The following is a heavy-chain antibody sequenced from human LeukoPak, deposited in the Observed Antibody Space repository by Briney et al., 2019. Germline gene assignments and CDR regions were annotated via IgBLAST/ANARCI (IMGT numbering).Heavy chain of an antibody. J-gene: IGHJ4*02. CDR3: ARADSSGWFDY. CDR2: ISGSGSAI. V-gene: IGHV3-11*01. CDR1: GFTFSDYY. Sequence: GGSLRLSCAASGFTFSDYYMSWIRQAPGKGLECLSYISGSGSAIVYADSVKGRFTISRDNSKNTLYLQMNSLRAEDTAVYYCARADSSGWFDYWGQGTLVTVSS. D-gene: IGHD3-22*01.